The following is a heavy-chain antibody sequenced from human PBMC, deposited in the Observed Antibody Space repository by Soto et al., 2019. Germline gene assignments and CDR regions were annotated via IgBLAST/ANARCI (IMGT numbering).Heavy chain of an antibody. Sequence: GGSLRLSCAASGFTFRNCAMSWVRQAPGKGLEWVSRISGNGGNINYADSVKGRCTISRDNSKNTRYLQMNSLRAEDTAVYYCAKRGDIVEVSRMFVGYGMDVWGQGTTVTVSA. CDR1: GFTFRNCA. V-gene: IGHV3-23*01. D-gene: IGHD2-2*01. CDR3: AKRGDIVEVSRMFVGYGMDV. J-gene: IGHJ6*01. CDR2: ISGNGGNI.